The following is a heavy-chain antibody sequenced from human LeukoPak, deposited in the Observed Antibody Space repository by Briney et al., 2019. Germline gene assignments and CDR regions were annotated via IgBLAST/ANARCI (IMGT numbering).Heavy chain of an antibody. CDR2: IYYSGST. J-gene: IGHJ4*02. D-gene: IGHD7-27*01. V-gene: IGHV4-59*01. CDR1: GGSISSYY. CDR3: ARAPNWGPDY. Sequence: SETLSLTCTVSGGSISSYYWSWIRQPPGKGLEWIGYIYYSGSTNYNPSLKSRVTISVDTSKNQFSLKLSSVTAADTAVYYCARAPNWGPDYWGRGTLVTVSS.